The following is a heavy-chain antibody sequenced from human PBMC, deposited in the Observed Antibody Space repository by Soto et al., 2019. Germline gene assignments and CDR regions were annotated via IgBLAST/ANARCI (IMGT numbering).Heavy chain of an antibody. CDR3: ARDTGDYGDFDY. J-gene: IGHJ4*02. D-gene: IGHD4-17*01. Sequence: QVQLVQSGAEVKKPGASVKVSCKASGYTFTSYYMHWVRQAPGQGLEWMGIINPSGGSTSYTQKFQGRVTITRDTSTSTVYMELSSLRSEDTAVYYCARDTGDYGDFDYWGQGTLVTVSS. CDR2: INPSGGST. CDR1: GYTFTSYY. V-gene: IGHV1-46*01.